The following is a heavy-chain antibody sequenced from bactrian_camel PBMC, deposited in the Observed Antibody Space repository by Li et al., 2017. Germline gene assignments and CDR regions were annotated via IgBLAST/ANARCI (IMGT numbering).Heavy chain of an antibody. Sequence: VQLVESGGGSVQSGGSLSLSCSASQFIDARVCMGWFRQAPGKGREPVAVIYKGDDKAWYTAPVKGRFTISQDNAKNTVYLEMSNLKPEDSAMYYCAADNGPYGDLCRPSARYEYNYWGQGTQVTVS. CDR3: AADNGPYGDLCRPSARYEYNY. V-gene: IGHV3S40*01. CDR2: IYKGDDKA. CDR1: QFIDARVC. J-gene: IGHJ4*01. D-gene: IGHD3*01.